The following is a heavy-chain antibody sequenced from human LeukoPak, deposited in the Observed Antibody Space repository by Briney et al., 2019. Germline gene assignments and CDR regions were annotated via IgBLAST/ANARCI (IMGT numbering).Heavy chain of an antibody. D-gene: IGHD6-19*01. J-gene: IGHJ4*02. CDR1: GFTFSSYA. Sequence: GGSLRLSCEASGFTFSSYAMHWVRQAPGKGLEWVAVMSHDGSVKIYADSVQGRFTISRDNSKNTLYLQLSSLRAEDTAVYHCARPREAGSSSGWYFDKWGQGTLVTVSS. CDR2: MSHDGSVK. CDR3: ARPREAGSSSGWYFDK. V-gene: IGHV3-30-3*01.